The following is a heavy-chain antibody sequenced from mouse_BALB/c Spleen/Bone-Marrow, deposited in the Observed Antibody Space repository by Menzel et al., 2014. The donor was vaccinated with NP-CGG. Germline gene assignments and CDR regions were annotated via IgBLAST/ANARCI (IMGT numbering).Heavy chain of an antibody. J-gene: IGHJ4*01. CDR3: ARLGYYGTMDY. V-gene: IGHV4-1*02. Sequence: EVNVVESGGGLVQPGGSLKLSCAASGFDSSGYWMSWVRQAPGKGLEWIGEINPDSSTINYTPSLKDKFIISRDNAKNTLYLQMSKVRSEDTALYYCARLGYYGTMDYWGQGTSVTVSS. CDR2: INPDSSTI. D-gene: IGHD1-1*01. CDR1: GFDSSGYW.